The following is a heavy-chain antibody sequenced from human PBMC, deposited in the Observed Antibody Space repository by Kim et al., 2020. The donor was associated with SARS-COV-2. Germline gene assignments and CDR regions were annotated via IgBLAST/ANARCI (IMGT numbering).Heavy chain of an antibody. J-gene: IGHJ4*02. CDR3: ARLPGWLEYYFDY. V-gene: IGHV4-39*01. CDR1: GGSISSSSYY. Sequence: SETLSLTCTVSGGSISSSSYYWGWIRQPPGKGLEWIGSIYYSGSTYYNPSLKSRVTISVDTSKNQFSLKLSSVTAADTAVYYCARLPGWLEYYFDYWGQGTLVTVSS. D-gene: IGHD3-22*01. CDR2: IYYSGST.